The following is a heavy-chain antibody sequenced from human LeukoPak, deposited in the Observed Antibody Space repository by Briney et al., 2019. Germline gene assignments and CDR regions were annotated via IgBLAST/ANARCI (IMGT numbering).Heavy chain of an antibody. CDR1: GSTFSSYA. CDR3: AKGSNSSSWYAYYYYGMDV. Sequence: PGGSLRLSCAASGSTFSSYAMSWVRQAPGKGLEWVSAISGSGGSTYYADSVKGRFTISRDNSKNTLYLQMNSLRAEDTAVYYCAKGSNSSSWYAYYYYGMDVWGQGTTVTLSS. V-gene: IGHV3-23*01. CDR2: ISGSGGST. D-gene: IGHD6-13*01. J-gene: IGHJ6*02.